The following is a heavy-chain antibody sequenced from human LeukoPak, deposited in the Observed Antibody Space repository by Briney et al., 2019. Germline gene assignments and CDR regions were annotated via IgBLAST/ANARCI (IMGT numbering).Heavy chain of an antibody. J-gene: IGHJ4*02. Sequence: PSETLPLTCTVSSGSISSSTYYWGWIRQPPGKGLEWIGTIYYTGSTYYNPSLKSRVTISVDTSKNQFSLKLTSVTAADTAVYYCARAVGTDGYNLWVYWGQGTLVTVSS. CDR1: SGSISSSTYY. V-gene: IGHV4-39*07. CDR2: IYYTGST. D-gene: IGHD5-24*01. CDR3: ARAVGTDGYNLWVY.